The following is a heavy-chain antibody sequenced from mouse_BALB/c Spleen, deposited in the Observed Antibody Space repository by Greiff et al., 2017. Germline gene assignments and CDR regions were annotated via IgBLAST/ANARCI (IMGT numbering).Heavy chain of an antibody. CDR2: IWSGGST. J-gene: IGHJ4*01. CDR1: GFSLTSYG. CDR3: ARKGDDYDAMDY. Sequence: VQVVESGPGLVQPSQSLSITCTVSGFSLTSYGVHWVRQSPGKGLEWLGVIWSGGSTDYNAAFISRLSISKDNSKSQVFFKMNSLQANDTAIYYCARKGDDYDAMDYWGQGTSVTVSS. V-gene: IGHV2-2*02.